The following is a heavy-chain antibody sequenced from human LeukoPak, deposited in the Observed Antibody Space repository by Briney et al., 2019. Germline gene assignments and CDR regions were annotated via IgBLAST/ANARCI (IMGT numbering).Heavy chain of an antibody. V-gene: IGHV1-69*04. CDR1: GGTFSSYA. Sequence: ASVKVSCKASGGTFSSYAISWVRQAPGQGLEWMGRIIPILGIANYAQKFQGRVTITADKSTSTAYMELSSLRSEDTAVYYCARGDYGDYPLDAFDIWGQGTMVTVFS. CDR3: ARGDYGDYPLDAFDI. D-gene: IGHD4-17*01. CDR2: IIPILGIA. J-gene: IGHJ3*02.